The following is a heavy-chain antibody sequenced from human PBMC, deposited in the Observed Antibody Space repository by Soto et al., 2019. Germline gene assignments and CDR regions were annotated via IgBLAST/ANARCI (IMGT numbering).Heavy chain of an antibody. Sequence: ASVKVSCKASGYTFTSYYMHWVRQAPGQGLEWMGIINPSGGSTSYAQKFQGRVTMTRDTSTSTVYMELSSLRSEDTAVYYCARASRIAVAGTGSSEWFDPWGQGTLVTVS. D-gene: IGHD6-19*01. CDR3: ARASRIAVAGTGSSEWFDP. V-gene: IGHV1-46*01. CDR2: INPSGGST. J-gene: IGHJ5*02. CDR1: GYTFTSYY.